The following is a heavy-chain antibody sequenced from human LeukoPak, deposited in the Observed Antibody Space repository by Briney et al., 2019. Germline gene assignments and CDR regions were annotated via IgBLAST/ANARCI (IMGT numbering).Heavy chain of an antibody. D-gene: IGHD1-26*01. CDR2: IYYSGST. J-gene: IGHJ5*02. Sequence: PSETLSLTCTVSGGSISGYYWSWIRQPPGKGLEWIGYIYYSGSTNYNPSLKSRVTISVDTSKNQFSLKLSSVTAADTAVYFCARGSSTYYGRWFDPWGQGILDTVSS. V-gene: IGHV4-59*01. CDR1: GGSISGYY. CDR3: ARGSSTYYGRWFDP.